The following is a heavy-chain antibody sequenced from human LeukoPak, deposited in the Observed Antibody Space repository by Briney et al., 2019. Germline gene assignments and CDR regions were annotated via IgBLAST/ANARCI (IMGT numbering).Heavy chain of an antibody. Sequence: GGSLRLSCAASGFTFSSHGMTWVRQAPGKGLEWVSSISSSSSYIYYADSLKGRFTISRDNAKNSLYLQMTSLRADDTAVYYCARADAVVAAFHLDYWGQGTLVTVSS. CDR1: GFTFSSHG. J-gene: IGHJ4*02. CDR2: ISSSSSYI. CDR3: ARADAVVAAFHLDY. V-gene: IGHV3-21*01. D-gene: IGHD2-15*01.